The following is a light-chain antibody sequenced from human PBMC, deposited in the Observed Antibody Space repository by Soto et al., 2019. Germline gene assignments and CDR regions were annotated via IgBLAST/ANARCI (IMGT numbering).Light chain of an antibody. J-gene: IGKJ5*01. Sequence: DIQMTQSPSSLSASVGDRVSITRQASQDITNYLNWYQQKPGKAPELLIHDSSNLETGVPSRFSGSGSGTYFSFTISSLQPEDIATYYCQQYDTLPLTFGQGTRLEIK. CDR1: QDITNY. CDR2: DSS. CDR3: QQYDTLPLT. V-gene: IGKV1-33*01.